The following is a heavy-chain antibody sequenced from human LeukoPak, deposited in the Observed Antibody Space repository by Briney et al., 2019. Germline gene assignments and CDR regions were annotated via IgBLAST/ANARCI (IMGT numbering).Heavy chain of an antibody. Sequence: SETLSLTCAVSGGSISSGGYSWSWIRQPPGKGLEWIGYIYHSGSTYYNPSPKSRVTISVDRSKNQFSLKLSSVTAADTAVYYCARGRDGYLDYWGQGTLVTVSS. CDR2: IYHSGST. CDR3: ARGRDGYLDY. D-gene: IGHD5-24*01. J-gene: IGHJ4*02. CDR1: GGSISSGGYS. V-gene: IGHV4-30-2*01.